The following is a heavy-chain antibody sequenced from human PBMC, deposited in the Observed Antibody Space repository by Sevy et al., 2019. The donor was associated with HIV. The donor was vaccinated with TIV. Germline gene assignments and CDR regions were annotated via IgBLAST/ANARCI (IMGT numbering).Heavy chain of an antibody. CDR1: GFTFSDYY. Sequence: GGSLRLSCVASGFTFSDYYMSWIRQAPGKGLEWVSYISTGSTYTKYADSVKGRLTVSKDNSESSLYLQMNSLRAEDTAVYYCARVRYNYGSYYFDYWGQGTLVTVSS. CDR3: ARVRYNYGSYYFDY. J-gene: IGHJ4*02. CDR2: ISTGSTYT. D-gene: IGHD5-18*01. V-gene: IGHV3-11*06.